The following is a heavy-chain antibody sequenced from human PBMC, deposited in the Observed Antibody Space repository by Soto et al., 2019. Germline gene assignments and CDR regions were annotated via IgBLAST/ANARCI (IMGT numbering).Heavy chain of an antibody. CDR2: IIPRSATS. CDR3: AREGLVLVPTTVNSDYYYYAMDV. Sequence: ASVKVSCKASGGTFSSYAISWVRQAPGQGLERMGGIIPRSATSNYAQKFQGRVTITADESTNTAYMELSSLRSEDTAVYYCAREGLVLVPTTVNSDYYYYAMDVWGQGTTVTVSS. V-gene: IGHV1-69*13. J-gene: IGHJ6*02. D-gene: IGHD2-2*01. CDR1: GGTFSSYA.